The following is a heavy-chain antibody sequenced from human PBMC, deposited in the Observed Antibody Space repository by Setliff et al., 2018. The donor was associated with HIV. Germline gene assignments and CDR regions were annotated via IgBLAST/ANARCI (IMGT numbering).Heavy chain of an antibody. D-gene: IGHD2-2*01. CDR2: IYHSGST. CDR1: GYSISSGYY. CDR3: ARASSDIPGVDSNYFDD. J-gene: IGHJ4*02. Sequence: SETLSLTCAVSGYSISSGYYWGWIRKPPGRGLEWIGSIYHSGSTYYNPSLKSRVTISVDTSKNQFSLKLSSVTAADTAVYYCARASSDIPGVDSNYFDDWGQGTLVTVSS. V-gene: IGHV4-38-2*01.